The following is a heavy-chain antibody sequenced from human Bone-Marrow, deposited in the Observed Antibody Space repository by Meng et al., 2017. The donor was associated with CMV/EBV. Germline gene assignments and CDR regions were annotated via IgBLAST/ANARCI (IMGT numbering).Heavy chain of an antibody. CDR3: ARDEPRVSYFDY. CDR2: IIPILGIA. V-gene: IGHV1-69*10. CDR1: GGTFSSYA. Sequence: SVKVSCKASGGTFSSYAISWVRQAPGQGLEWMGGIIPILGIANYAQKFQGRVTITADKSTSTAYMELSGLRSEDTAVYYCARDEPRVSYFDYWGQGTLVTVSS. D-gene: IGHD4-11*01. J-gene: IGHJ4*02.